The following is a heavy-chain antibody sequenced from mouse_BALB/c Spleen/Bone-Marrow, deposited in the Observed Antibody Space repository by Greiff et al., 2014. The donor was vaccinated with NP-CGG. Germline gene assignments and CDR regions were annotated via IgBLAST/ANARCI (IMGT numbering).Heavy chain of an antibody. V-gene: IGHV5-6-3*01. Sequence: EVKLMESGGGLVQPGGSLKVSCAASGFTFNNYGVSWVRQTPDKRLELVATINRNGGSSYYPDSVKGRFTISRDNAKNTLYLQMSSLKSEDTAIYYCSRGNYGNYVDYFDYWGQGTTLTVSS. CDR3: SRGNYGNYVDYFDY. CDR1: GFTFNNYG. CDR2: INRNGGSS. J-gene: IGHJ2*01. D-gene: IGHD2-1*01.